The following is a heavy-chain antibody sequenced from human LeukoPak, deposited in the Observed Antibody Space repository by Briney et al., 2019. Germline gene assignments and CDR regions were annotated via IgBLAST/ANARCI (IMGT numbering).Heavy chain of an antibody. D-gene: IGHD3-3*01. V-gene: IGHV4-59*01. Sequence: PSETLSLTCTVSGGSISSYYWSWIRQPPGKGLEWIGYIYYSGSTNYNPSLKSRVTISVDTSKNQFSLKLSSVTAADTAVYYCARGSPRVVITPPDYWGQGTLVTVSS. CDR2: IYYSGST. CDR1: GGSISSYY. J-gene: IGHJ4*02. CDR3: ARGSPRVVITPPDY.